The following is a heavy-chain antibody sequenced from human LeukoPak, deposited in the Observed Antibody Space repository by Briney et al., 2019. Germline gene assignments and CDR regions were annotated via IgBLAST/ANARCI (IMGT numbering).Heavy chain of an antibody. D-gene: IGHD5-18*01. CDR1: GFTFSDYY. Sequence: PGGSLRLSCAASGFTFSDYYMSWIGQAPGKGLEWVSYISSSSIYTNYADSVKGRCTIARDNAKNSLYLQLNRLRAEDTAVYYCARAEVDTAMVTWFDYWGQGTLVTVSS. V-gene: IGHV3-11*06. CDR2: ISSSSIYT. CDR3: ARAEVDTAMVTWFDY. J-gene: IGHJ4*02.